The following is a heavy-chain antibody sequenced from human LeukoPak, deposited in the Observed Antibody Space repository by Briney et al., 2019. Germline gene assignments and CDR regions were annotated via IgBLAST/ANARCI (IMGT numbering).Heavy chain of an antibody. CDR3: ARGTSPTGNDY. CDR2: VISNGGST. CDR1: GFTFNNYA. D-gene: IGHD1-14*01. Sequence: GGTLRLSCAASGFTFNNYAMTWVRQAPGEGLQWVSSVISNGGSTYHADSVRGRFTISRDNSKNTLYLQMNSLRAEDTAVYYCARGTSPTGNDYWGQGTLVTVSS. J-gene: IGHJ4*02. V-gene: IGHV3-23*01.